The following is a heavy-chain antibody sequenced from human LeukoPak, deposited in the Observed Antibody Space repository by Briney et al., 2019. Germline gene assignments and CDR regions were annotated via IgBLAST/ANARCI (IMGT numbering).Heavy chain of an antibody. J-gene: IGHJ4*02. CDR3: ARRLSNYYDSSGYHLGDY. Sequence: GGSLRLSCAASGFTFDDYAMHWVRQAPGKGLEWVSVIYSGGSTYYADSVKGRFTISRDNSKNTLYLQMNSLRAEDTAVYYCARRLSNYYDSSGYHLGDYWGQGTLVTVSS. D-gene: IGHD3-22*01. CDR1: GFTFDDYA. V-gene: IGHV3-66*01. CDR2: IYSGGST.